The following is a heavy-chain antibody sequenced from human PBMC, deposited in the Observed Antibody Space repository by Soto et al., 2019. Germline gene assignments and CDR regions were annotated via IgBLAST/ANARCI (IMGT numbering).Heavy chain of an antibody. V-gene: IGHV3-23*01. D-gene: IGHD2-2*01. Sequence: GGSLRLSCAASGFTFSSYAMSWVRQAPGKGLEWVSAISGSGGSTYYADSVKGRFTISRDNSKNTLYLQMNSLRAEDTAVYYCAKDDCSSTSCYAGYYYYYMDVWGKGTTVTVSS. CDR1: GFTFSSYA. CDR2: ISGSGGST. CDR3: AKDDCSSTSCYAGYYYYYMDV. J-gene: IGHJ6*03.